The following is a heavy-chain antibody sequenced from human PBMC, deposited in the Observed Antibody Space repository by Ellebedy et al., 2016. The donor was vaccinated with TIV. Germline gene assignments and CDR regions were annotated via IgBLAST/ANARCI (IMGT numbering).Heavy chain of an antibody. CDR3: TTDISMVVVTPYYYYYMDV. Sequence: GGSLRLXCAASGFTFSNAWMSWVRQAPGKGLEWVGRIKSKTDGGTTDYAAPVKGRFTISRDDSKNTLYLQMNSLKTEDTAVYYCTTDISMVVVTPYYYYYMDVWGKGTTVTVSS. CDR2: IKSKTDGGTT. D-gene: IGHD3-22*01. V-gene: IGHV3-15*01. CDR1: GFTFSNAW. J-gene: IGHJ6*03.